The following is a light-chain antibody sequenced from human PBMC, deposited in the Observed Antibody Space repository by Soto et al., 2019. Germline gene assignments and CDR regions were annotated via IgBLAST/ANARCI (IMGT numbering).Light chain of an antibody. CDR2: GAS. CDR1: QSVSSNF. CDR3: QQYGTSPPT. V-gene: IGKV3-20*01. J-gene: IGKJ1*01. Sequence: EIVLTQSPGTLSLSPGERATLSCKASQSVSSNFLAWYQRKPGQAPRLLIYGASYRATDIPYRFSGSGSGTDFTLPITRLEPEDFGVYSCQQYGTSPPTFGQGTKVEI.